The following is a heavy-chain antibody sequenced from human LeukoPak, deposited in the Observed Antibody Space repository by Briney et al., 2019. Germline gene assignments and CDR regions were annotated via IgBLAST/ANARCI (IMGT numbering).Heavy chain of an antibody. CDR3: ARDTKYAFDN. D-gene: IGHD2-2*01. CDR1: GFTFSSYS. CDR2: IGISRGNT. V-gene: IGHV3-48*01. J-gene: IGHJ4*02. Sequence: GGSLRLSCAASGFTFSSYSMNGVRQAPGKGREGVSYIGISRGNTKYADSVKGRFAISGDKAKNSVYLQMNSLRVEDTAVYYCARDTKYAFDNWGQGTLVTVSS.